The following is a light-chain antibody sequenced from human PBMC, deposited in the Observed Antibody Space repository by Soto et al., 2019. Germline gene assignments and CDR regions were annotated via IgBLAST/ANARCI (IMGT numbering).Light chain of an antibody. J-gene: IGKJ2*01. CDR1: QGISRS. CDR3: QQYKRYSPSS. CDR2: QAS. Sequence: DIKMTQSPSTLSASVGDRVTVTCRASQGISRSLAWYQQKPGQAPKLLMYQASNLEREVPSRFSGSGAGTECTLTISSLQPDDFATYYCQQYKRYSPSSFGQGTKLEI. V-gene: IGKV1-5*03.